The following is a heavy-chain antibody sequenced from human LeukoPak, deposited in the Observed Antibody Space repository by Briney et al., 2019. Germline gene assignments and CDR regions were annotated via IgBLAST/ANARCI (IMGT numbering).Heavy chain of an antibody. D-gene: IGHD3-10*01. V-gene: IGHV3-20*04. Sequence: PGGSLRLSCAASGFTFSSYAMSWVRQAPGKGLEWVSGINWNGGSTGYADSVKGRFTISRDNAKNSLYLQMNSLRAEDTALYYCARARELLWFGELSYYFDYWGQGTLVTVSS. CDR1: GFTFSSYA. J-gene: IGHJ4*02. CDR3: ARARELLWFGELSYYFDY. CDR2: INWNGGST.